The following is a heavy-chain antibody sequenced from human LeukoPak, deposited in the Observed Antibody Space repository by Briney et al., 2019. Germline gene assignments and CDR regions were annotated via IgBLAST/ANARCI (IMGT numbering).Heavy chain of an antibody. J-gene: IGHJ4*02. V-gene: IGHV4-30-2*01. CDR1: GGSISSGGYY. CDR3: ARDPSIMTTVTTR. CDR2: IYHSGST. Sequence: SETLSLTCTVSGGSISSGGYYWSWIRQPPGKGLEWIGYIYHSGSTYYNPSLKSRVTISVDRSKNQFSLKLSSVTAADTAVYYCARDPSIMTTVTTRWGQGTLVTVSS. D-gene: IGHD4-11*01.